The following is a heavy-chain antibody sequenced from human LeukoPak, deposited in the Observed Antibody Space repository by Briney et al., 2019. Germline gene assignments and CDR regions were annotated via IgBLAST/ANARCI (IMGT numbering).Heavy chain of an antibody. V-gene: IGHV3-21*01. CDR2: ISSSNSHI. J-gene: IGHJ4*02. D-gene: IGHD2-2*01. CDR3: ARIVVVPAAMGFDY. Sequence: GGSLRLSCAASGFTFSSFSMNWVRQAPGKGLEWVSSISSSNSHIYYADSVKGRFTISRDNAKNSLYLQMNSLRAEDTAVYYCARIVVVPAAMGFDYWGQGTLVTVSS. CDR1: GFTFSSFS.